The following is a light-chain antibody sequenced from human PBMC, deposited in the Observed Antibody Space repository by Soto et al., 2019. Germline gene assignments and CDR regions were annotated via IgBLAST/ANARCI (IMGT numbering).Light chain of an antibody. Sequence: EIVLTQSPGTLSLSPGERATLSCRASQSVSSSYLAWYQQKPGQAPRLLIFDASNRATGIPARFSGSGSGTDFTLTISRLEPEDFAVYYCQHYDSSLSTFGGGTKVDIK. CDR2: DAS. CDR1: QSVSSSY. V-gene: IGKV3-20*01. J-gene: IGKJ4*01. CDR3: QHYDSSLST.